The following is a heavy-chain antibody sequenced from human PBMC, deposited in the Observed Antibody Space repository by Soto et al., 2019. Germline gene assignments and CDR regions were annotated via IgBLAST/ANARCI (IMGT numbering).Heavy chain of an antibody. V-gene: IGHV3-30*18. CDR2: ISYDGSNK. D-gene: IGHD6-13*01. J-gene: IGHJ6*02. Sequence: PGGSLRLSCAASGFTFSSYGMHWVRQAPGKGLEWVAVISYDGSNKYYADSVKGRFTISRDNSKNTLYLQMNSLRAEDTAVYYCAKDQYSSSWYVYYYYYGMDVWGQGTTVTVSS. CDR1: GFTFSSYG. CDR3: AKDQYSSSWYVYYYYYGMDV.